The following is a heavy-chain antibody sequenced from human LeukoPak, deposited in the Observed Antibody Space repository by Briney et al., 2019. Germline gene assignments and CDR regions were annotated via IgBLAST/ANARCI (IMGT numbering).Heavy chain of an antibody. CDR1: GFTFNNAW. CDR3: AKDLNDILTGYYKGYYYYGMDV. J-gene: IGHJ6*02. D-gene: IGHD3-9*01. Sequence: GGSLRLSCAASGFTFNNAWMSWARQAPGKGLEWVSGISNSGASTYYADSVKGRFTISRDNSKNTLYLQMNSLRAEDTAVYYCAKDLNDILTGYYKGYYYYGMDVWGQGTTVTVSS. V-gene: IGHV3-23*01. CDR2: ISNSGAST.